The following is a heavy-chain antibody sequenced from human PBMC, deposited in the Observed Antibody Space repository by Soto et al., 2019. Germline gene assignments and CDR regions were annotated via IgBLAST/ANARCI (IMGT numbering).Heavy chain of an antibody. V-gene: IGHV3-23*01. D-gene: IGHD3-10*01. CDR2: ISGTAVST. J-gene: IGHJ4*02. CDR1: GFTFSTYA. Sequence: EVQLLESGGGLVQPGGSLRLSCAASGFTFSTYAMSWVRQAPGKGLEWVSVISGTAVSTDYADSVKGRFTISRDNSKNTLFLQRNSRRAEDTAVYYCAKHRTWSYYFDYWGQGTLVTVSS. CDR3: AKHRTWSYYFDY.